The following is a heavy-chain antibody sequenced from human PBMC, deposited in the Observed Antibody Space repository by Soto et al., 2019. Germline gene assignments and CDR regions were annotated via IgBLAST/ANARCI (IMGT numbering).Heavy chain of an antibody. CDR2: INPNSGGT. CDR3: ARHRDITMPGHY. J-gene: IGHJ4*02. CDR1: GYTFTGYY. D-gene: IGHD3-10*01. Sequence: ASVNVSSKSSGYTFTGYYMHWVRQAPGQGLEWMGWINPNSGGTNYAQKFQGRVTMTRDTSISTAYMELSRLRSDDTAVYYCARHRDITMPGHYWGQGTLVTVSS. V-gene: IGHV1-2*02.